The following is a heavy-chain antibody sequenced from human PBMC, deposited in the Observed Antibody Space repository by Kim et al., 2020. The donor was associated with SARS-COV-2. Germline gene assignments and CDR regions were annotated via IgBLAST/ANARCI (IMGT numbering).Heavy chain of an antibody. D-gene: IGHD2-15*01. CDR3: ARDGPDIVVVVAATGAFDI. Sequence: GRFTISRDNAKNSLYLQMNSLRAEDTAVYYCARDGPDIVVVVAATGAFDIWGQGTMVTVSS. V-gene: IGHV3-11*06. J-gene: IGHJ3*02.